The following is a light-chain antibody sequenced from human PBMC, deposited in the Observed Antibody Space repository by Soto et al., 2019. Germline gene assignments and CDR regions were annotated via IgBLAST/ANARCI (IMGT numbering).Light chain of an antibody. CDR2: EVT. CDR3: TSYTTTSTYV. J-gene: IGLJ1*01. Sequence: QSVLTQPASLSGSPGQSITISCTGTSSDVGGYDYVSWYQQYPGKAPKFMIYEVTNRPSGVSHRFSGSKSGNTASLTISGLQAEDEADYYCTSYTTTSTYVFGTGTKVTVL. CDR1: SSDVGGYDY. V-gene: IGLV2-14*01.